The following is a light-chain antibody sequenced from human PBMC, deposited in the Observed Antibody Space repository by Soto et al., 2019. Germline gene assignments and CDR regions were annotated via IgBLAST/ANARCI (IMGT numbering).Light chain of an antibody. J-gene: IGLJ2*01. V-gene: IGLV1-44*01. CDR3: EAWDDSLYGAV. Sequence: QPVLTQPPSASGTPGQRVTISCSGSSSNIGANPINWYQQLPGTAPKLLIYNNDQRPSGVPVRFSASKSGTSASLAISGLQSEDEADYYCEAWDDSLYGAVLGGGTKVTVL. CDR1: SSNIGANP. CDR2: NND.